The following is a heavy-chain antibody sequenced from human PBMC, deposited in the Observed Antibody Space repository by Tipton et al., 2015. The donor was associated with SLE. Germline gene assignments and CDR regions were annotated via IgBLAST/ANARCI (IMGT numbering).Heavy chain of an antibody. CDR2: VHPSGNI. Sequence: TLSLTCAVYGGSFNNYYRSWIRQPPGKGLEWIGEVHPSGNIYYNPSLKSRVTISVDTSKSQFSLQLTPVTAADTAVYYCARDDDVRGFDYWGQGTLVTVSS. V-gene: IGHV4-34*01. CDR1: GGSFNNYY. D-gene: IGHD1-1*01. J-gene: IGHJ4*02. CDR3: ARDDDVRGFDY.